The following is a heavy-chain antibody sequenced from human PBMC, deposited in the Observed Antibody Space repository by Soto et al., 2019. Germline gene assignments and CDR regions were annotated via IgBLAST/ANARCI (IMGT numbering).Heavy chain of an antibody. CDR2: IYYSGST. Sequence: SETLSLTCTVSGGSISSYYWSWIRQPPGKGLEWIGYIYYSGSTNYNPSLKSRVTISVDTSKNQFSLKLSSVTAADTAVYYCAGTMVRGVIIKAPLASDYWGQGTLVTVSS. CDR3: AGTMVRGVIIKAPLASDY. CDR1: GGSISSYY. D-gene: IGHD3-10*01. V-gene: IGHV4-59*01. J-gene: IGHJ4*02.